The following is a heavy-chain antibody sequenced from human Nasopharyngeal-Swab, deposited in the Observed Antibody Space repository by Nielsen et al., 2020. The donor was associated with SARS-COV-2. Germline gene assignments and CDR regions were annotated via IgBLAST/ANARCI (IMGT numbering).Heavy chain of an antibody. J-gene: IGHJ4*02. Sequence: GESLKISCVVSQFAFGNYWMSWVRQAPGKWPEWVANIKQDGSEKYYVDSVKGRFTISRDNAKNSLYLQMNSLRAEDTAVYHCVTGGSYYVYWGQGTLVTVSS. CDR2: IKQDGSEK. V-gene: IGHV3-7*01. D-gene: IGHD1-26*01. CDR1: QFAFGNYW. CDR3: VTGGSYYVY.